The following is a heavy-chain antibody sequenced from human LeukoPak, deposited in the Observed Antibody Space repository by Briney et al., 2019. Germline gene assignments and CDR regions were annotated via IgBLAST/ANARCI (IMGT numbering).Heavy chain of an antibody. CDR3: ARAYYDSSGYHYFDY. V-gene: IGHV3-48*01. CDR2: ISSSSSTI. Sequence: GGSLRLSCAASGFTFSSYSMNWVRQAPGKGLEWVSYISSSSSTIYYADSVKGRFTISRDNSKNSLYLQMNSLRAEDTAVYYCARAYYDSSGYHYFDYWGXGTLVTVSS. J-gene: IGHJ4*02. CDR1: GFTFSSYS. D-gene: IGHD3-22*01.